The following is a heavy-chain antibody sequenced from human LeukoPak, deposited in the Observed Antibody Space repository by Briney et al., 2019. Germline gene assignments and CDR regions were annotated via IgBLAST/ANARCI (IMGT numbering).Heavy chain of an antibody. V-gene: IGHV3-23*01. Sequence: GGSLRLSCAASGFTFSSYGMSWVRQAPGKGLEWASAISGSGGSTYYADSVKGRFTISRDNSKNTLYLQMNSLRAEDTAVYYCAKPAISSRGWYYDYWGQGTLVTVSS. CDR1: GFTFSSYG. CDR2: ISGSGGST. D-gene: IGHD6-19*01. CDR3: AKPAISSRGWYYDY. J-gene: IGHJ4*02.